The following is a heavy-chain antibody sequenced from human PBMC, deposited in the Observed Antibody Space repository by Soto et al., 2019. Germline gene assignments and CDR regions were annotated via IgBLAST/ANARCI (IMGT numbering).Heavy chain of an antibody. CDR2: ISSSSSTI. D-gene: IGHD3-22*01. Sequence: GGSLRLSCAASGFTFSSYSMNWVRQAPGKGLGWVSYISSSSSTIYYADSVKGRFTISRDNAKNSLYLQMNSPRVDDSAVYYCARDAGSSGYFAFDIWGQGTMVTVSS. CDR3: ARDAGSSGYFAFDI. J-gene: IGHJ3*02. CDR1: GFTFSSYS. V-gene: IGHV3-48*01.